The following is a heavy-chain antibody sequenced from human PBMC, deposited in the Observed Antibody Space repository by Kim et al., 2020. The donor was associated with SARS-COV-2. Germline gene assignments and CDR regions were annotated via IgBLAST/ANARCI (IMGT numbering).Heavy chain of an antibody. CDR2: IYYSGST. CDR3: ARGLLLRGWDQGHNWFDP. J-gene: IGHJ5*02. CDR1: GGSISSSSYY. V-gene: IGHV4-39*01. Sequence: SETLSLTCTVSGGSISSSSYYWGWIRQPPGKGLEWIGSIYYSGSTYYNPSLKSRVTISVDTSKNQFSLKLSSVTAADTAVYYCARGLLLRGWDQGHNWFDPWGQGTLVTVSS. D-gene: IGHD1-26*01.